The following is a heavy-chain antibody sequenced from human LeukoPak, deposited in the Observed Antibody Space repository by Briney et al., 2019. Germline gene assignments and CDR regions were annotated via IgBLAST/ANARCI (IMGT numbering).Heavy chain of an antibody. CDR3: AKEREPAAFHY. Sequence: GRSLRLSCAVSGFTFSNHGMHWVRQAPGKGLEWVAVIWFDGSNQYCADSVKGRFTISRDNSNNTLYLQMNSLRAEDTAVYYCAKEREPAAFHYWGRGTLVTVSS. V-gene: IGHV3-33*06. CDR2: IWFDGSNQ. D-gene: IGHD1-26*01. J-gene: IGHJ4*02. CDR1: GFTFSNHG.